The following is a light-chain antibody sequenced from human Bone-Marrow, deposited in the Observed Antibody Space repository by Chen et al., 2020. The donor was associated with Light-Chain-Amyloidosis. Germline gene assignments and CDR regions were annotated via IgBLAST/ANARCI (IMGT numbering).Light chain of an antibody. V-gene: IGLV3-21*02. CDR1: NIGSTS. J-gene: IGLJ3*02. Sequence: SYVLTQPSSVSVAPGQTARIACGGNNIGSTSVHWYQQTPGQAPLLVVYDDSDRPSGIPERLSGSNSGNTATLTMSRVEAGDEADYYCQVWDRSSDRPVFGGGTKLTVL. CDR3: QVWDRSSDRPV. CDR2: DDS.